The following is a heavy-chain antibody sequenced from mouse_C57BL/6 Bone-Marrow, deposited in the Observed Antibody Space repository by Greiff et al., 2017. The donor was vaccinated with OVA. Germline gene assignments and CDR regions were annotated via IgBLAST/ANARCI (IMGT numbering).Heavy chain of an antibody. J-gene: IGHJ2*01. V-gene: IGHV1-81*01. Sequence: QVQLQQSGAELARPGASVKLSCKASGYTFTSYGISWVKQSTGQGLEWIGEIYPRSGNTYYNEKFKGKATLTADKSSSTAYMELRSLTSEDSAVYFCARRNGPNLWLRLGYYFDYWGQGTTLTVSS. CDR1: GYTFTSYG. CDR3: ARRNGPNLWLRLGYYFDY. CDR2: IYPRSGNT. D-gene: IGHD2-2*01.